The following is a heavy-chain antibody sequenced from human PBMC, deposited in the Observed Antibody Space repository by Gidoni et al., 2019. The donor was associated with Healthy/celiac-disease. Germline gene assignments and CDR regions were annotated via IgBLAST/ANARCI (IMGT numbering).Heavy chain of an antibody. D-gene: IGHD1-26*01. V-gene: IGHV5-51*01. CDR3: ARHPTVGSRAFDY. J-gene: IGHJ4*02. CDR2: IYPGDSVT. Sequence: EVQRVQSGAEVKKPGESLKISCKGSGYRLTSYWIGWVRQMPGKGLAWMGIIYPGDSVTRYSPSFQGQVTISADKSISTAYLQWSSLKASDTAIYYCARHPTVGSRAFDYWGQGTLVTVSS. CDR1: GYRLTSYW.